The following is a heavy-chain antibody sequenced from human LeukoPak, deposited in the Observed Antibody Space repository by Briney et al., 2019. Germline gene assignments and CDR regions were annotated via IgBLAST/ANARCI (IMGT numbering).Heavy chain of an antibody. D-gene: IGHD3-22*01. J-gene: IGHJ4*02. CDR2: INQGGSET. Sequence: GGSLRLSCAASGFTFSSYAMSWVRQAPGKGLEWVANINQGGSETYYVDSVKGRFTISRDNAQNSLYLQMNSLRAEDTAVYYCAKAGSSGSVDIWGQGTRVTVSS. CDR3: AKAGSSGSVDI. V-gene: IGHV3-7*01. CDR1: GFTFSSYA.